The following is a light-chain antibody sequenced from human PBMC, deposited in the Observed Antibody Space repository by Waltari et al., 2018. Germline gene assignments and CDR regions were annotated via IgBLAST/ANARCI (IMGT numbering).Light chain of an antibody. V-gene: IGKV2-24*01. J-gene: IGKJ1*01. CDR2: NIS. CDR1: QALVHSNGNTY. Sequence: DFVLTQTPLSSLVTLGQPASISCRSSQALVHSNGNTYLNWVQQRPGQPPRLLIYNISKRFSGVPDRVSGSGAGTDFTLRISRVEAEDVAVYYCVQSTHFPRTVGQGTKVEIK. CDR3: VQSTHFPRT.